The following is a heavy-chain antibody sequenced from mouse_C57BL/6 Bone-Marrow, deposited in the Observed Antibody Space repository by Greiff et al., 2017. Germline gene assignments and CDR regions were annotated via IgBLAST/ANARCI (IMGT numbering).Heavy chain of an antibody. CDR2: IYPYNGVS. J-gene: IGHJ4*01. V-gene: IGHV1-31*01. D-gene: IGHD1-1*01. CDR3: ARRGLYYYGSSDAMDY. Sequence: VQLQQSGPELVKPGASVKISCKASGYSFTGYYMHWVKQSHGNILDWIGYIYPYNGVSSYNQKFKGKATLTVDKSSSTAYMELRSLTSEDSAVYYCARRGLYYYGSSDAMDYWGQGTSVTVSS. CDR1: GYSFTGYY.